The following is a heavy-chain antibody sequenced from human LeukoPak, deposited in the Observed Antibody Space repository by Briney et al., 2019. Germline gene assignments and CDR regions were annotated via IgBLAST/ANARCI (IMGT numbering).Heavy chain of an antibody. CDR1: GGSISSSSYF. V-gene: IGHV4-39*01. D-gene: IGHD1-14*01. Sequence: SETLSLTCTVSGGSISSSSYFWGWIRQPPGKGLEWIGSIYYSGSTYYNPSLKSRVTISVDTSKNQFSLKLSSVTAADTAVYYCARVMGSNQPRVYYYYMDVWGKGTTVTVSS. J-gene: IGHJ6*03. CDR2: IYYSGST. CDR3: ARVMGSNQPRVYYYYMDV.